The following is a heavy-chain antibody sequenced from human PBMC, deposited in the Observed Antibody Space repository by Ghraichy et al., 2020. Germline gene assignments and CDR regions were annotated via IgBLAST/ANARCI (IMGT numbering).Heavy chain of an antibody. Sequence: GESLNISCAASGFTFSSYWMSWVRQAPGRGLEWVANIMENGRDKYYVDSVKGRFTISRDNAKNSLYLQMNSLRAEDTAVYYCARDLKKDSGNQGLWGQGTPVTVSS. CDR1: GFTFSSYW. CDR3: ARDLKKDSGNQGL. D-gene: IGHD1-14*01. V-gene: IGHV3-7*04. CDR2: IMENGRDK. J-gene: IGHJ4*02.